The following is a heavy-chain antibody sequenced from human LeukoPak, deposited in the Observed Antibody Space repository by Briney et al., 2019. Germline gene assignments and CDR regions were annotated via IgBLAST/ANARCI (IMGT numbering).Heavy chain of an antibody. CDR2: ISGSGGST. CDR3: AKGLYSPGYSSGWPIDY. D-gene: IGHD6-19*01. Sequence: PGGSLRLSCAASGFTFSSYAMSWVRQAPGKGLEWVSAISGSGGSTYYADSVKGRFTISRDNSKNTLYLQMNSLRAGDTAVYYCAKGLYSPGYSSGWPIDYWGQGTLVTVSS. J-gene: IGHJ4*02. V-gene: IGHV3-23*01. CDR1: GFTFSSYA.